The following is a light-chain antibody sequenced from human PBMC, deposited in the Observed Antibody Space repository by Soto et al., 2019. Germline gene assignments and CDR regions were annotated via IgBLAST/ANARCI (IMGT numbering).Light chain of an antibody. CDR1: SSDIGIYKY. CDR3: SSFTRSSTVV. CDR2: EVS. Sequence: QSALTQPASVSGSPGQSITISCTGTSSDIGIYKYVSWYQQHPGKAPKLIIYEVSDRPSGVSNRFSGSKSGNTASLTISGLQAEGEADYYCSSFTRSSTVVFGGGTKVTVL. J-gene: IGLJ2*01. V-gene: IGLV2-14*01.